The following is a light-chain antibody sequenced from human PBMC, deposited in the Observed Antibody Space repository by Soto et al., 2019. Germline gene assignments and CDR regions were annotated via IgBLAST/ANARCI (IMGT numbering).Light chain of an antibody. CDR2: GAS. V-gene: IGKV3-20*01. CDR3: QQYGTSPRT. CDR1: QSLSSTY. J-gene: IGKJ1*01. Sequence: EIVLTQSPCTLSLSPGDRATLSCRASQSLSSTYIAWYQQKPGQAPSLLIYGASSRATGIPYRFSGSGSGTDFSLTISRLEPEDFAVYYCQQYGTSPRTFGQGTKVEIK.